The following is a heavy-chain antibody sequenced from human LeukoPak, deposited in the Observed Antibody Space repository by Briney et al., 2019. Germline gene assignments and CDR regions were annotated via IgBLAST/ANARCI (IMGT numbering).Heavy chain of an antibody. CDR1: GGILSTHS. V-gene: IGHV1-69*06. CDR3: PTSGTAGTPDDAFDI. D-gene: IGHD2-8*02. Sequence: ASMKVSCKPSGGILSTHSITWVRQAPGQGLQLMGRIVPLFFTTNYAEKFQERVSITADRSTNTVYMELASLKSEYTAIYYCPTSGTAGTPDDAFDIWGRGTMVIVSS. CDR2: IVPLFFTT. J-gene: IGHJ3*02.